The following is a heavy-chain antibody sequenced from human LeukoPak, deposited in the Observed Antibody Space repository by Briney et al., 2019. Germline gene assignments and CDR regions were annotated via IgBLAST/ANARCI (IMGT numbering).Heavy chain of an antibody. CDR2: IYYSGST. J-gene: IGHJ4*01. CDR3: AKKYYGSGSFYKAINFAY. V-gene: IGHV4-39*01. D-gene: IGHD3-10*01. Sequence: PSETLSLTCTVSGGSISSSSYYWGWIRQPPGKGLEWIGSIYYSGSTYYNPSLKSRVTISVDTSKNQFSLKLSSVTAADTAVYYCAKKYYGSGSFYKAINFAYWGQEPWSPSPQ. CDR1: GGSISSSSYY.